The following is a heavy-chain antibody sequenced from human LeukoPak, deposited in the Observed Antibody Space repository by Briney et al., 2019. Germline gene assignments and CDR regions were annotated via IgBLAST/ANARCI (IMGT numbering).Heavy chain of an antibody. CDR1: GFTFGSYA. CDR3: ARDPYSSSWYGSYYYGMDV. Sequence: GGSLRLSCAASGFTFGSYAMSWVRQAPGKGLEWVSAISGSGGSTYYADSVKGRFTISRDNSKNTLYLQMNSLRAEDTAVYYCARDPYSSSWYGSYYYGMDVWGQGTTVTVSS. J-gene: IGHJ6*02. V-gene: IGHV3-23*01. CDR2: ISGSGGST. D-gene: IGHD6-13*01.